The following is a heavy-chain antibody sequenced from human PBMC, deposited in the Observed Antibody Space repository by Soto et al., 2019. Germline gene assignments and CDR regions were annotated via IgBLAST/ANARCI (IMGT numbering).Heavy chain of an antibody. V-gene: IGHV4-34*01. J-gene: IGHJ4*02. D-gene: IGHD3-10*01. CDR3: ARGRDHGSGSYLAYFDY. CDR1: GGSFRGYS. CDR2: INHSGST. Sequence: SETLSLTCAVYGGSFRGYSWGWFRQPPGKGLEWIGEINHSGSTNYNPSLKSRVTISVDTSKNQFSLKLSSVTAADTAVYYCARGRDHGSGSYLAYFDYWGQGTLVTVSS.